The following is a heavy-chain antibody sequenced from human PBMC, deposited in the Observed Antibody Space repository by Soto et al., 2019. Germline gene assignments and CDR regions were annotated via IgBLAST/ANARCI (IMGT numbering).Heavy chain of an antibody. Sequence: EVKLVESGGGLFQPGGSLRLSCETSGFIFSMYWMHWVRQVPGKGPEWVARITDDGSTTYYAASVEGRFTISRDNAKTVLLQKMTPLGADETVVYYWTRGPRPSTICTGAFWGQGTLVTVSS. D-gene: IGHD3-10*02. CDR1: GFIFSMYW. J-gene: IGHJ4*02. V-gene: IGHV3-74*01. CDR2: ITDDGSTT. CDR3: TRGPRPSTICTGAF.